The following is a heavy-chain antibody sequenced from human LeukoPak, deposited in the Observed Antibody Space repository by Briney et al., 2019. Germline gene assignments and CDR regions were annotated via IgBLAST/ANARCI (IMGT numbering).Heavy chain of an antibody. D-gene: IGHD3-16*02. CDR3: ARRGDDYVWGSYRYTRLRGAFDI. J-gene: IGHJ3*02. CDR1: GFTVSSNY. CDR2: IYSGGST. Sequence: SGGSLRLSCAASGFTVSSNYMSWVRQAPGKGLEWVSVIYSGGSTYYADSVKGRFTISRDNSKNTLYLQMNSLRAEDTAVYYCARRGDDYVWGSYRYTRLRGAFDIWGQGTMVTVSS. V-gene: IGHV3-66*02.